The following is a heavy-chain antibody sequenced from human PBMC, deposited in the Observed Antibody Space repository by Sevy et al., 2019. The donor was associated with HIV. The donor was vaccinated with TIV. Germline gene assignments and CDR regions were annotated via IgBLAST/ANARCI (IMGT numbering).Heavy chain of an antibody. D-gene: IGHD6-19*01. V-gene: IGHV3-53*01. CDR1: GFTVSNNY. J-gene: IGHJ5*02. Sequence: GGSLRLSCAVSGFTVSNNYMSWVRQAPGKGLEWVSVIYSGGSTFYADSVKGRFTISRDNSKNTLILQMNSLRAEDTAIYYCAKELPGYQYDSSGNLDTWGQGRLVTVSS. CDR3: AKELPGYQYDSSGNLDT. CDR2: IYSGGST.